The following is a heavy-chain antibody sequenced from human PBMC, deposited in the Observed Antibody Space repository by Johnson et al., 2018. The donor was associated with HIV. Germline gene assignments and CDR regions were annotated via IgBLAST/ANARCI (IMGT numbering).Heavy chain of an antibody. Sequence: VQLVESGGGVVRPGGSLRLSCAASGFTFDDYGMSWVRQAPGKGLEWVANIKQDGSEKYYVDSVKGRFTISRDNAKNSLYLQMNSLRAEDTAVYYCARATVESAFDIWGQGTMVTVSS. D-gene: IGHD4-23*01. CDR3: ARATVESAFDI. CDR1: GFTFDDYG. V-gene: IGHV3-7*01. J-gene: IGHJ3*02. CDR2: IKQDGSEK.